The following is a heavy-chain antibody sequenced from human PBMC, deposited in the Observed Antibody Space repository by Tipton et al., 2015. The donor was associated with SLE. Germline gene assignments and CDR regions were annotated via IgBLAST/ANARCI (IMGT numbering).Heavy chain of an antibody. CDR3: ARDLAPYYHGSGSFIGYFDS. CDR2: ISDGGGS. V-gene: IGHV4-59*12. D-gene: IGHD3-10*01. Sequence: LRLSCSVSGGSISSNYWIWIRQPPGKGLEWIGYISDGGGSNHNPSLKSRVTISVDPAKNQFSLKLTSVTAADTAVYYCARDLAPYYHGSGSFIGYFDSWGQGTLVTVSS. J-gene: IGHJ4*02. CDR1: GGSISSNY.